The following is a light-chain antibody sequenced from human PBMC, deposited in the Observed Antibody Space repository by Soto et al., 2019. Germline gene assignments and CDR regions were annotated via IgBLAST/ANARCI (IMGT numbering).Light chain of an antibody. V-gene: IGKV4-1*01. Sequence: DLLLTQSPYSLAVSLGERATINCKSSQSVLYSSNNKNYLAWYQQKPGQPPKLLIYWASTRESGVPDRFSGSGSGTDFTLTISSLQAEDVAVYYCQQYYSTPRTFGQGTRWIP. CDR1: QSVLYSSNNKNY. CDR2: WAS. CDR3: QQYYSTPRT. J-gene: IGKJ1*01.